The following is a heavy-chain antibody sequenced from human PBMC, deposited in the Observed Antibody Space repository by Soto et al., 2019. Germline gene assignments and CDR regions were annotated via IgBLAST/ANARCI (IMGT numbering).Heavy chain of an antibody. CDR1: VCTCTSYC. CDR3: ARDAGRVATRSREFDY. V-gene: IGHV1-18*01. J-gene: IGHJ4*02. CDR2: ISAYNGNT. Sequence: GAAVKVPCKESVCTCTSYCISWVGQALARGREWVGWISAYNGNTNQTQKPQGRVTMTTGRSTRTAYMQLRSLRSDETAVYYCARDAGRVATRSREFDYWGQGTWVTASS. D-gene: IGHD5-12*01.